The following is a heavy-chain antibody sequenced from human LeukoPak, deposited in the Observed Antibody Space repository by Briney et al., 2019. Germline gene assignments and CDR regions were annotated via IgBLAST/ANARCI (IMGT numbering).Heavy chain of an antibody. Sequence: GASVKVSCKVSGYTLTELSMHWVRQAPGKGLEWIGGFDPEDGETIYAQKFQGRVTMTEDTSTDTAYMELSSLRSEDTAVYYCATDNSSGWPGTDVWGQGTTATVSS. CDR1: GYTLTELS. J-gene: IGHJ6*02. D-gene: IGHD6-19*01. CDR2: FDPEDGET. V-gene: IGHV1-24*01. CDR3: ATDNSSGWPGTDV.